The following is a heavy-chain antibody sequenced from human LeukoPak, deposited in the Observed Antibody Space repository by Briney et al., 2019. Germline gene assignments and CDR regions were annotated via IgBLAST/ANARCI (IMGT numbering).Heavy chain of an antibody. D-gene: IGHD6-13*01. CDR2: ISSSSSYI. CDR1: GFTFSSYS. J-gene: IGHJ4*02. Sequence: GGSLRLSCAASGFTFSSYSMNWVRQAPGKGLEWVSSISSSSSYIYYADSVKGRFTISRDNAKNSLNLQMNSLRAEDTAVYYCARGYGPRLYSSSWYGDEFDYWGQGTLVTVSS. CDR3: ARGYGPRLYSSSWYGDEFDY. V-gene: IGHV3-21*01.